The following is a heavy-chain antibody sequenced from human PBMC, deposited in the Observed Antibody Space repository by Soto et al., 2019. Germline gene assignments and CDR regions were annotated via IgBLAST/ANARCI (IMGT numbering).Heavy chain of an antibody. CDR3: ARTPSLSKYYYYGMDV. J-gene: IGHJ6*02. CDR2: IYSGGST. Sequence: EVQRVESGGGLIQPGGSLRLSCAASGFTVSSNYMSWVRQAPGKGLEWVSVIYSGGSTYYADSVKGRFTISRDNSKNTLYLQMNSLRAEDTAVYYCARTPSLSKYYYYGMDVWGQGTTVTVSS. V-gene: IGHV3-53*01. CDR1: GFTVSSNY. D-gene: IGHD2-2*01.